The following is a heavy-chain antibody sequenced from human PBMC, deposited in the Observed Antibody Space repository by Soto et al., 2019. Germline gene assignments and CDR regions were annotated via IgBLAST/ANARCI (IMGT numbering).Heavy chain of an antibody. CDR1: GYTFTSYD. V-gene: IGHV1-8*01. CDR3: ARDHVVRGNYYDY. CDR2: MNPNSGNT. Sequence: ASVKVSCKASGYTFTSYDINWVRQATGQGLEWMGWMNPNSGNTGYAQKFQGRVTMTTDTSMSTAYMELRSLRSDDTAVYYCARDHVVRGNYYDYWGQGTLVTVSS. J-gene: IGHJ4*02. D-gene: IGHD1-26*01.